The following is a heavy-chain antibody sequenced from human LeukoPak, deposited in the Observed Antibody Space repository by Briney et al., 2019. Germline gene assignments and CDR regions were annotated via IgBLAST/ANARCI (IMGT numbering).Heavy chain of an antibody. V-gene: IGHV4-59*08. CDR1: GGSIRGYY. Sequence: TETLSLTCTVSGGSIRGYYWSWIRQPPGKGLEWIGYIYYSGSTNYNPSLKSRVTISVDTSKNQFSLKLSAVTAADTAVYYCARHEFDSGSLPYFDYRGQGILVTVSS. CDR2: IYYSGST. CDR3: ARHEFDSGSLPYFDY. D-gene: IGHD3-10*01. J-gene: IGHJ4*02.